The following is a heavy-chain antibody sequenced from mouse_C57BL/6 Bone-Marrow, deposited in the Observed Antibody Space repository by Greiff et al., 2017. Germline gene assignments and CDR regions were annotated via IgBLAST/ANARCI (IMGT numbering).Heavy chain of an antibody. CDR2: IYPGSGST. V-gene: IGHV1-55*01. CDR1: GYTFTGYW. D-gene: IGHD1-1*01. J-gene: IGHJ1*03. CDR3: ASYYYGSSSFDV. Sequence: QVQLQQPGAELVKPGASVKMSCKASGYTFTGYWITWVKQRPGQGLEWIGDIYPGSGSTNYNEKFKSKATLTVDTSSSTAYMQLSSLTSEDSAVYYCASYYYGSSSFDVWGTGTTVTVSS.